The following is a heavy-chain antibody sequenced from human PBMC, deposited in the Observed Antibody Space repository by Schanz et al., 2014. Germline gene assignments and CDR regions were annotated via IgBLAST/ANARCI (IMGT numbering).Heavy chain of an antibody. CDR1: GFTFSSYA. CDR3: AKGRFGELSAFDI. D-gene: IGHD3-10*01. J-gene: IGHJ3*02. CDR2: ISGSGGST. Sequence: EMQLLESGGGLAQPGGSLRLSCAASGFTFSSYAMSWVRQAPGKGLEWVSAISGSGGSTYYADSVKGRFTISRDNSKNTLYLQMNSLRAEDTAVYYCAKGRFGELSAFDIWGQGTMXTVSS. V-gene: IGHV3-23*01.